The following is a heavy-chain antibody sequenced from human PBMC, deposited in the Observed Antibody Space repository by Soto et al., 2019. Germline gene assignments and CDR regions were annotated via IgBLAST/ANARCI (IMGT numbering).Heavy chain of an antibody. CDR3: ARTFSYGESDY. J-gene: IGHJ4*02. V-gene: IGHV4-59*01. CDR2: IYYSGST. D-gene: IGHD4-17*01. CDR1: GGSISSYY. Sequence: SETLSLTCTVSGGSISSYYWSWIRQPPGKGLEWIGYIYYSGSTNYNPSLKSRVTISVDTSKNQFSLKLSSVTAADTAVYYCARTFSYGESDYWGQGTLVTVSS.